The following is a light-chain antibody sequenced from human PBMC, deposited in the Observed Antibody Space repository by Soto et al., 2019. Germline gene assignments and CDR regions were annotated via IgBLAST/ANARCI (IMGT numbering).Light chain of an antibody. CDR2: KAS. CDR3: MQGTHWPRT. Sequence: DVVMTQSSLSLPVTLGQPASISCRSSQSILHSDGDTSLNWFQQRPGQSPRRLIYKASKRDSRVPDRFSGSGSGTDFTLKISRVEAEDVGVYHCMQGTHWPRTFGQGTKVDIK. V-gene: IGKV2-30*02. CDR1: QSILHSDGDTS. J-gene: IGKJ1*01.